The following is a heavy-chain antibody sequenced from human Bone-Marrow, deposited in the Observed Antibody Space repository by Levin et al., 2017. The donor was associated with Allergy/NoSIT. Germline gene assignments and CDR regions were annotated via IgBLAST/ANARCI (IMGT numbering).Heavy chain of an antibody. CDR3: ARLYCTTTSCYLDS. J-gene: IGHJ4*02. CDR1: GGSISGGSGDYS. D-gene: IGHD2-2*01. V-gene: IGHV4-30-4*01. Sequence: SQTLSLTCSVSGGSISGGSGDYSWSWIRRPPGQGLEWIGYIYYSGSTYYTPSLKGRLIISRDTSKNQFSLKLSSVTAADTALYYCARLYCTTTSCYLDSWGQGTLVTVSS. CDR2: IYYSGST.